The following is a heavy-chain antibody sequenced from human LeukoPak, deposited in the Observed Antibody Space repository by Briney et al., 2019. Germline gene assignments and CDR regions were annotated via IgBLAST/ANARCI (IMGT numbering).Heavy chain of an antibody. CDR1: GFSLTTYGMC. V-gene: IGHV2-70*17. CDR3: ARIGFLEPDRTIDHDAFDV. Sequence: SGPTLVNPTQTLTLTCTFSGFSLTTYGMCVSWIRQPPGKALEWLARIDWDDDKFYNTSPRTRFTISRDTSKNQVVLTLTNVEPVDTATYYCARIGFLEPDRTIDHDAFDVWGQGTTVTVSS. CDR2: IDWDDDK. J-gene: IGHJ3*01. D-gene: IGHD3-3*01.